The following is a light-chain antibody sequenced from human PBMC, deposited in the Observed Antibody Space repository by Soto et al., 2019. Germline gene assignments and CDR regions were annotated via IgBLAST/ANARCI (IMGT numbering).Light chain of an antibody. CDR1: SSDVGSYNF. V-gene: IGLV2-23*02. CDR2: EVS. J-gene: IGLJ2*01. CDR3: CSYGGSSTLV. Sequence: QSALTQPASVSGSPGQSITISCTGTSSDVGSYNFVSWYQHLQGRAPKVMIYEVSKRPSGVSNRFSGSKSGNTASLTISGLQAEDEADYYCCSYGGSSTLVFGGGTKVTVL.